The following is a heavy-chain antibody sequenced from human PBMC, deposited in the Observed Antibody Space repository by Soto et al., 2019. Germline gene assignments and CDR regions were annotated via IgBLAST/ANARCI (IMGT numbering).Heavy chain of an antibody. Sequence: PGGSLRLSCAASGFTFSSFAMSWVRQAPEKGLEWVTGISGSGRSTFYADSVKGRFTISRDDSKDTLYLQMNSLETEDTAVYYCTTDLAYFDSRGYPYWGQGTLVTVSS. J-gene: IGHJ4*02. CDR2: ISGSGRST. D-gene: IGHD3-22*01. CDR1: GFTFSSFA. V-gene: IGHV3-23*01. CDR3: TTDLAYFDSRGYPY.